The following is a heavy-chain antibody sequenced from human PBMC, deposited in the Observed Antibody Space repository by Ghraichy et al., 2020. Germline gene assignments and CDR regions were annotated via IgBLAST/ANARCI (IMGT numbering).Heavy chain of an antibody. J-gene: IGHJ4*02. CDR2: IKQDGSEK. V-gene: IGHV3-7*01. D-gene: IGHD3-10*01. CDR3: AREPITMVRGVIGTFDY. Sequence: GGSLRLSCAASGFTFSSYWMSWVRQAPGKGLEWVANIKQDGSEKYYVDSVKGRFTISRDNAKNSLYLQMNSLRAEDTAVYYCAREPITMVRGVIGTFDYWGQGTLVTVSS. CDR1: GFTFSSYW.